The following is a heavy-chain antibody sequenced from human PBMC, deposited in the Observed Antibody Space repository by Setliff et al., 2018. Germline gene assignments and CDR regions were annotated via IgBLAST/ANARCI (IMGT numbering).Heavy chain of an antibody. CDR2: ISSSGSTI. Sequence: PGGSLRLSCAASGFTFSSYEMNWVRQAPGKGLEWVSYISSSGSTIFYADSVKGRFTISRDNAKKSLYLQMNSLRAEDTAVYYCACPDILTGLSDYWGQGTLVTVS. D-gene: IGHD3-9*01. V-gene: IGHV3-48*03. CDR1: GFTFSSYE. CDR3: ACPDILTGLSDY. J-gene: IGHJ4*02.